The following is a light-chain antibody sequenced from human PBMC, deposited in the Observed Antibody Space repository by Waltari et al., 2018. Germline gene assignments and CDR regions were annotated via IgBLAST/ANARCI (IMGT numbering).Light chain of an antibody. Sequence: QSVLPQPTSASGTPGQTVAIYCSGTNSNIGNNYVYWYLQLPGPAPKLLIYKNNQRPSGVPERFSGSKSGTSTSLVISGLRSEDEADYFCAAWDDSLSVVIFGGWTKLTVL. V-gene: IGLV1-47*01. CDR3: AAWDDSLSVVI. CDR1: NSNIGNNY. J-gene: IGLJ2*01. CDR2: KNN.